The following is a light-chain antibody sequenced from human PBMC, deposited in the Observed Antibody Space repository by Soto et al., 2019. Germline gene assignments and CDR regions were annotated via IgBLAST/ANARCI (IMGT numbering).Light chain of an antibody. CDR1: QTISSW. J-gene: IGKJ1*01. CDR3: QQYNRYFKS. V-gene: IGKV1-5*03. Sequence: DIQMTQSPSTLSGTVGDRVTITCRASQTISSWLAWYQQKPGQAPRLLIQRASRVETGVPSRFSGSGSDTEFTLTISSLQPDDFATYYCQQYNRYFKSFGQGSKVDI. CDR2: RAS.